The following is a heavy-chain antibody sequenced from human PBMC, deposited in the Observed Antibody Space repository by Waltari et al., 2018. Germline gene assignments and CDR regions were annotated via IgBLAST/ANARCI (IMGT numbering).Heavy chain of an antibody. CDR2: INHSGSP. J-gene: IGHJ4*02. D-gene: IGHD3-3*01. CDR1: GGSFSGYY. Sequence: QVQLQQWGAGLLKPSETLSLTCAVYGGSFSGYYWSWIRQPPGKGLEWIGEINHSGSPNYNPSLKSRVTISVDTSKNQVSLKLSSVTAADTAVYYCARERERYYDFWSGYKSAQFDYWGQGTLVTVSS. CDR3: ARERERYYDFWSGYKSAQFDY. V-gene: IGHV4-34*01.